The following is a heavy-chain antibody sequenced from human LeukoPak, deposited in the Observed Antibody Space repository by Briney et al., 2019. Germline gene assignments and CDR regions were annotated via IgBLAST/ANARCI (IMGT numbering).Heavy chain of an antibody. CDR1: GYTFTSNY. D-gene: IGHD4-23*01. Sequence: ASVKVSCKAFGYTFTSNYMHWVRQAPGQGPEWMGVISPSGGSTTYAQKFQGRVTLTRDMSTSTDYLELSSLRAEDTAVYYCARAGTTVVKPWRNNYYYYMDVWGKGTTVTVSS. CDR3: ARAGTTVVKPWRNNYYYYMDV. J-gene: IGHJ6*03. CDR2: ISPSGGST. V-gene: IGHV1-46*01.